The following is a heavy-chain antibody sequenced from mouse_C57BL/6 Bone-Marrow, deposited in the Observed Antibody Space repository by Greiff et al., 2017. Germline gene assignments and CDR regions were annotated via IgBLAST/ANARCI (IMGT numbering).Heavy chain of an antibody. V-gene: IGHV5-12*01. J-gene: IGHJ2*01. CDR2: ISNGGGST. CDR1: GFTFSDYY. D-gene: IGHD1-1*01. Sequence: EVMLVESGGGLVQPGGSLKLSCAASGFTFSDYYMYWVRQTPEKRLEWVAYISNGGGSTYYPDTVKGRFTISRDNAKNTLYLQMSRLKSEETAMYYCARRDPYYFYFDYWGQGTTLTVSS. CDR3: ARRDPYYFYFDY.